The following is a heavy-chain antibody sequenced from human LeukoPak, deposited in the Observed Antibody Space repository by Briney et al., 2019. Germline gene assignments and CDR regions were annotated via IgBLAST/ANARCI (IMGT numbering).Heavy chain of an antibody. J-gene: IGHJ4*02. CDR3: VKSRDSSGYYWGL. Sequence: PGGSLRLSCSASGFTFSSYAMHWVRQAPGKGLEYVSAISSNGGSTYYADSVKGRFTISRDNSKDTLYLQMSSLRAEDTAVYYCVKSRDSSGYYWGLWGQGTLVTVSS. CDR2: ISSNGGST. V-gene: IGHV3-64D*06. D-gene: IGHD3-22*01. CDR1: GFTFSSYA.